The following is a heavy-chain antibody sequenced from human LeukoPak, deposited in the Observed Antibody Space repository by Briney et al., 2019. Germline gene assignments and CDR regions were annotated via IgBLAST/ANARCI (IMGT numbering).Heavy chain of an antibody. CDR1: GYTFTAYY. J-gene: IGHJ4*02. CDR3: ARDSGYDSGGYYFDY. D-gene: IGHD5-12*01. V-gene: IGHV1-2*02. CDR2: INPNSGGT. Sequence: ASVNVSCKASGYTFTAYYMHWVRQAPGQGLEWMGWINPNSGGTNYAQKFQGRVTTTRDTSISTAYMELSRLRSDDTAVYYCARDSGYDSGGYYFDYWGQGTLVTVSS.